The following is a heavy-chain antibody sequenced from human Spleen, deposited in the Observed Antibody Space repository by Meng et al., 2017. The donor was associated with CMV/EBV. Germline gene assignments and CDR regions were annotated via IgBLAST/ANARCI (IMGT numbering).Heavy chain of an antibody. J-gene: IGHJ5*02. D-gene: IGHD1-26*01. CDR2: IYYSGST. CDR1: GGSISSSSYY. CDR3: ARGIVGNWFDP. V-gene: IGHV4-39*07. Sequence: LQLQDPGPGLVKPSDTLSLTCTVSGGSISSSSYYWGWFRQPPGKGLEWIGSIYYSGSTYYNPSLKSRVTISVDTSKNQFSLKLSSVTAADTAVYYCARGIVGNWFDPWGQGTLVTVSS.